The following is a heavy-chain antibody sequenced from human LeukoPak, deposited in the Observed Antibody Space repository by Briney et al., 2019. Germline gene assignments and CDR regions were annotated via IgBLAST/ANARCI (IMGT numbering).Heavy chain of an antibody. V-gene: IGHV3-21*01. D-gene: IGHD2-2*01. Sequence: GGSLRLSCSASGFTFSSYNMKWVRQAPGKGLEWVSSISVGGSYIYYADSVKGRFTVSRDNAKNSLYLQMNSLRDEDTAVYYCARDESEGYCSRTRCYLDGMDVWGQGTTVTVSS. CDR3: ARDESEGYCSRTRCYLDGMDV. J-gene: IGHJ6*02. CDR1: GFTFSSYN. CDR2: ISVGGSYI.